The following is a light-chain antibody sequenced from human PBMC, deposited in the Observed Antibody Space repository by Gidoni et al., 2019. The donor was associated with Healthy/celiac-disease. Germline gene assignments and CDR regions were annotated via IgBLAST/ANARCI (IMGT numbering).Light chain of an antibody. J-gene: IGLJ2*01. Sequence: QSALTQPASVSGSPGPSLTISCTGTSSDVGGYNYVSWYQQHPGKAPKLMIYEVSNRPSGVPDRFSGSKSGNTASLTITGLQAEDEADYYCSSYTSSSTLNVVFGGGTKLTVL. V-gene: IGLV2-14*01. CDR2: EVS. CDR1: SSDVGGYNY. CDR3: SSYTSSSTLNVV.